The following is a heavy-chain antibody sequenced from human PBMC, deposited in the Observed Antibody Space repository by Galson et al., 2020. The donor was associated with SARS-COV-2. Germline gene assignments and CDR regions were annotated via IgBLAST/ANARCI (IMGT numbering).Heavy chain of an antibody. CDR2: IYPSDSKT. J-gene: IGHJ6*02. CDR3: ARREYQLSSLGFFYYGMDV. V-gene: IGHV5-51*01. CDR1: GYSFNNFW. D-gene: IGHD3-10*01. Sequence: GASLKISCKASGYSFNNFWIGWVRQKPGKGMEWMGIIYPSDSKTIYSPSFQGQVTIPANKSISAAYLQWSSLKASDTAMYYCARREYQLSSLGFFYYGMDVWAQGTTVTV.